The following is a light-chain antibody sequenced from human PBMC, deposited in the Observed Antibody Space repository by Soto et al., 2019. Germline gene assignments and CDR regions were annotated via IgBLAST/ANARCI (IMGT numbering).Light chain of an antibody. J-gene: IGKJ4*01. CDR2: DAS. CDR1: QSVGTY. CDR3: QQRVNWLT. Sequence: EIVLTQSPAILSLSPGERATLSCRASQSVGTYLDWYQQKLGQAPRLLIYDASNRATGIPARFSGSGSGTDFTLTISRLEPEDVAVYYCQQRVNWLTFGGGIKVEL. V-gene: IGKV3-11*01.